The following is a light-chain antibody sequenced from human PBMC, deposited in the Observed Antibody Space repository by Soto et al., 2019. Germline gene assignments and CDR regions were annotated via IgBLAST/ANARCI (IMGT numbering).Light chain of an antibody. V-gene: IGKV1-5*03. CDR2: KAS. Sequence: DIQMTQSPSTLSASVGDRVTITCRASQSISSWLAWYQQKPRKAPKLLIYKASSLESGVPSRFSGSGSGTEFTLTISSLQPYDFATYYCQQYNSYSRTFGQGTKVDIK. CDR1: QSISSW. CDR3: QQYNSYSRT. J-gene: IGKJ1*01.